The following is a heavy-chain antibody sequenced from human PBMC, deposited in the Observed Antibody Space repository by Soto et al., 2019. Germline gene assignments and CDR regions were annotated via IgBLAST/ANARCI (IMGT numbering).Heavy chain of an antibody. CDR2: INHSGST. J-gene: IGHJ6*02. CDR1: GGSFSGYY. CDR3: ARGIPVLLWFGECYGMDV. Sequence: PSETLSLTCAVYGGSFSGYYWSWIRQPPGKGLEWIGEINHSGSTNYNPSLKSRVTISVDTSKNQFSLKLSSVTAADTAVYYCARGIPVLLWFGECYGMDVWGQGTTVTV. D-gene: IGHD3-10*01. V-gene: IGHV4-34*01.